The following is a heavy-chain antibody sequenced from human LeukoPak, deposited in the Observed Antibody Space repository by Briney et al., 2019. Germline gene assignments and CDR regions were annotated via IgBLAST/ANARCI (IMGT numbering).Heavy chain of an antibody. CDR2: ISSTTRTI. CDR1: GATFSTYG. Sequence: GGSLRLSCAASGATFSTYGMSWVRQAPGKGLEWVSYISSTTRTIYYADSVKGRFTISRDNAKNSLYLQMNSLRAEDTAVYYCARFYYNSGSSPYFDYWGQGTLVTVSS. CDR3: ARFYYNSGSSPYFDY. J-gene: IGHJ4*02. V-gene: IGHV3-48*04. D-gene: IGHD3-10*01.